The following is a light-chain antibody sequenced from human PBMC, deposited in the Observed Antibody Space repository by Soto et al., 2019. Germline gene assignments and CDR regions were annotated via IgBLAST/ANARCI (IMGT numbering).Light chain of an antibody. Sequence: ETVLTLSPGTLSLSQGERATLSCRASESVDISLAWYQQKPGQAPRLLIYGASTRATDMPGRFSGTGSGTDFTLTISRLEHEDFAVYYCQHFGDSPITFGQGTRLENK. CDR3: QHFGDSPIT. V-gene: IGKV3-20*01. CDR1: ESVDIS. J-gene: IGKJ5*01. CDR2: GAS.